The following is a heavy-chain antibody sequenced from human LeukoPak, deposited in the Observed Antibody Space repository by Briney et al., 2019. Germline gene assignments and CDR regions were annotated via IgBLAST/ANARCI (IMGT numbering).Heavy chain of an antibody. CDR2: INPSGGST. J-gene: IGHJ4*02. Sequence: ASVNVSCKSSGYTFTIYYMHWVRQAPGQGLEWMGIINPSGGSTSYAQKFQGRVTMTRDTSTSTVYMELSSLRSEDTAVYYCVRVPVGELPWYFDYWGQGTLVTVSS. D-gene: IGHD3-16*02. CDR3: VRVPVGELPWYFDY. CDR1: GYTFTIYY. V-gene: IGHV1-46*01.